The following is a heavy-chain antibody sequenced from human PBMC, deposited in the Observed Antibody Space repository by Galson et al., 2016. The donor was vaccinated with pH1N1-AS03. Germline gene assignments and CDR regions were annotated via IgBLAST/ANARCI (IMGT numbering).Heavy chain of an antibody. CDR1: GFTFSSYW. CDR2: ISTSSSSI. J-gene: IGHJ4*02. Sequence: SLRLSCAASGFTFSSYWMSWVRQAPGKGLEWVSFISTSSSSIYYADSVKGRFTISRDNAQNLLYLQMNSLRDEDTAVYYCARDGPPQGISVAGSFDFWGQGTLVTVSS. V-gene: IGHV3-21*01. CDR3: ARDGPPQGISVAGSFDF. D-gene: IGHD6-19*01.